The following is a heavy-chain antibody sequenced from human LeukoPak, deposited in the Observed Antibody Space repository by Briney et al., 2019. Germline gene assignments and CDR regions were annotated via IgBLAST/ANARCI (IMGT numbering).Heavy chain of an antibody. D-gene: IGHD2-15*01. CDR1: GFTFYDYA. V-gene: IGHV3-9*01. CDR3: AKVHSYCSGGSCYYFDY. Sequence: GRSLTLSCAASGFTFYDYAKHWVRQAPGKGLEWVSRISWYSGSIGYADSVKGRFTISRDNAKNSLYLQMNSLRAEDTALYYCAKVHSYCSGGSCYYFDYWGQGTLVTVSS. J-gene: IGHJ4*02. CDR2: ISWYSGSI.